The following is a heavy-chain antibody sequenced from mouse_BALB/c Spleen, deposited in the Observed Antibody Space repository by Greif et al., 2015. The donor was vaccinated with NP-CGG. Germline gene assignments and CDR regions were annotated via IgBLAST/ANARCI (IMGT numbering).Heavy chain of an antibody. CDR1: GFTFSSYG. V-gene: IGHV5-9-2*01. Sequence: EVHLVESGGGLVKPGGSLKLSCAASGFTFSSYGMSWVRQTPEKRLEWVATISGGGSYTYYPDSVKGRSTISRDNAKNNLYLQMSSLRSEDTALYYCARQVLRYPAWLAYWGQGTLVTVSA. CDR2: ISGGGSYT. CDR3: ARQVLRYPAWLAY. J-gene: IGHJ3*01. D-gene: IGHD1-1*01.